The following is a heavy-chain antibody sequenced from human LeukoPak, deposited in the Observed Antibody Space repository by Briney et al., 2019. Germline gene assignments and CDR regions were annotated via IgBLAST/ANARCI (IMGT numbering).Heavy chain of an antibody. CDR2: INPNSGGT. D-gene: IGHD2-2*01. Sequence: ASVTVSCTASGYSFTYHYMHWLRQAPGQGLEWMGWINPNSGGTNYAQKFQGRVTMTRDTSISTAYMELSRLRSDDTAVYYCATSRGYCSSTSCRDDYYFDYWGQGTLVTVSS. J-gene: IGHJ4*02. V-gene: IGHV1-2*02. CDR1: GYSFTYHY. CDR3: ATSRGYCSSTSCRDDYYFDY.